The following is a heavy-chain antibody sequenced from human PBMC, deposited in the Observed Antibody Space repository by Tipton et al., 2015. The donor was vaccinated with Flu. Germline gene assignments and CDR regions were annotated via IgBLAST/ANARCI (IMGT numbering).Heavy chain of an antibody. Sequence: LRLSCTISGDSISSDYYWGWIRQPPGKGLEWIGNIFRTGNTYRNPSFKSRVTISVDRSKNQFSLKVFSVTAADTAVYYCARDKRQDILAGNRPGIDVWGQGTTVTVSS. CDR1: GDSISSDYY. CDR2: IFRTGNT. D-gene: IGHD3-9*01. J-gene: IGHJ6*02. CDR3: ARDKRQDILAGNRPGIDV. V-gene: IGHV4-38-2*02.